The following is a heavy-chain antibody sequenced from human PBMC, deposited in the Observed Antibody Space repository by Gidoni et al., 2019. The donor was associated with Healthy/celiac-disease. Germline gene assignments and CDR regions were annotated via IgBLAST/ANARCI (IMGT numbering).Heavy chain of an antibody. V-gene: IGHV4-39*01. CDR3: ARHEGDGYNNDAFDI. Sequence: QLPLQESGPGLVKPSETLSLTCTVSVGSISSSSYYWGWIRQPPGKGLEWIGSIYYSGSTYHNPSLKSRVTISVDTSKNQFSLKLSSVTAADTAVYYCARHEGDGYNNDAFDIWGQGTMVTASS. D-gene: IGHD5-12*01. J-gene: IGHJ3*02. CDR1: VGSISSSSYY. CDR2: IYYSGST.